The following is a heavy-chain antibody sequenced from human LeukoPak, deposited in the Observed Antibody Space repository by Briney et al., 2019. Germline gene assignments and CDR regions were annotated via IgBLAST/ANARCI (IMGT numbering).Heavy chain of an antibody. CDR1: GGSVSSGSYY. CDR2: IYYSGST. CDR3: ARAGGSGWHAFDI. Sequence: SETLSLTCTVSGGSVSSGSYYWSWIRQPPGKGLEWIGYIYYSGSTNYNPSLKSRVTISVDTSKNQFSLKLSSVTAADTAVHYCARAGGSGWHAFDIWGQGTMVTVSS. J-gene: IGHJ3*02. V-gene: IGHV4-61*01. D-gene: IGHD6-19*01.